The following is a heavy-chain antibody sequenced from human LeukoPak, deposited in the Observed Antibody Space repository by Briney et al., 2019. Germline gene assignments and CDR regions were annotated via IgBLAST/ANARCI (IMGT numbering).Heavy chain of an antibody. J-gene: IGHJ3*02. CDR3: ARGRWELTSWYAFDI. Sequence: TGGSLRLSCAASGFTFSSYGMHWVRQAPGKGLEWVAFIRYDGSNKYYADSVKGRFTISRDNSKNTLYLQMNSLGAEDTAVYYCARGRWELTSWYAFDIWGQGTMVTVSS. CDR1: GFTFSSYG. V-gene: IGHV3-30*02. D-gene: IGHD1-26*01. CDR2: IRYDGSNK.